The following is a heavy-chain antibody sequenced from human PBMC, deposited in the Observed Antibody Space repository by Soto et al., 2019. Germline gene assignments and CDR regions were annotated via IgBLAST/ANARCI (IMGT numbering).Heavy chain of an antibody. CDR2: ISAYNGNT. J-gene: IGHJ3*02. CDR3: ARSVILYNWNRDDAFDI. Sequence: GASVKVSCKASGYTFTSYGISWVRQAPGQGLEWMGWISAYNGNTNYAQKLQGRVTMTTDTSTSTAYMELRSLRSDDTAVYYCARSVILYNWNRDDAFDIWGQGTMVTVSS. V-gene: IGHV1-18*01. D-gene: IGHD1-20*01. CDR1: GYTFTSYG.